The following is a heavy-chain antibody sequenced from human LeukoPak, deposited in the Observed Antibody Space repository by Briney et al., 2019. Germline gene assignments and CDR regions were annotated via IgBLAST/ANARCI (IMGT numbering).Heavy chain of an antibody. D-gene: IGHD6-6*01. CDR1: GDSVSGYSAD. J-gene: IGHJ3*02. CDR2: TYYRSTWYN. Sequence: SHTVSLTCAVSGDSVSGYSADWNWLRQSSSRGLEWRGRTYYRSTWYNDYVVYVKSRIIINPDTSKNQFSLQLNSVTHEDTAVYYCAKDRGIAARGAFDIWGQGTMVTVSS. CDR3: AKDRGIAARGAFDI. V-gene: IGHV6-1*01.